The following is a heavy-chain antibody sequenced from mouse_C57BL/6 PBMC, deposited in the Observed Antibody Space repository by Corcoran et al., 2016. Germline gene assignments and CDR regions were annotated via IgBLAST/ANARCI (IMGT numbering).Heavy chain of an antibody. CDR3: ARMIGPITTVVAYYFDY. J-gene: IGHJ2*01. V-gene: IGHV1-66*01. CDR2: IYPGSGNT. Sequence: QVQLQQSGPELVKPGASVKISCKASGYSFTSYYIHWVKQRPGQGLEWIGWIYPGSGNTKYNEKFKGKATLTADTSSSTAYMQLSSLTSEDSAVYYCARMIGPITTVVAYYFDYWGQGTTLTVSS. CDR1: GYSFTSYY. D-gene: IGHD1-1*01.